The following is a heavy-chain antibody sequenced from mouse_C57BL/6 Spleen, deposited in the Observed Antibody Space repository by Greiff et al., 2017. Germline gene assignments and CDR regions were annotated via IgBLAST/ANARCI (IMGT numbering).Heavy chain of an antibody. CDR3: ARDRDNWYFDV. CDR1: GFTFSSYA. CDR2: ISAGGSYT. V-gene: IGHV5-4*01. D-gene: IGHD3-1*01. J-gene: IGHJ1*03. Sequence: EVKLVESGGGLVKPGGSLKLSCAASGFTFSSYAMSWVRQTPEKRLEWVATISAGGSYTYYPDNVKGRFTISRDNAKNNLYLQMSPLKSEDTAMYYCARDRDNWYFDVWGTGTTVTVSS.